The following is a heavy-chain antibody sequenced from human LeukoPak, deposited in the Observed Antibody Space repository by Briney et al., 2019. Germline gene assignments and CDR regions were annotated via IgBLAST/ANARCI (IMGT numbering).Heavy chain of an antibody. CDR2: IYYRGST. CDR1: GGSISSSSYY. J-gene: IGHJ4*02. CDR3: ARPYSSSTYYLDY. Sequence: PSETLSLTCTVSGGSISSSSYYWAWIRQPPGKGLEWIGSIYYRGSTYYNPSLKSRVTISVDTSKNQFSLKLSSVTAADTAVYYCARPYSSSTYYLDYWGQGTLVTVSS. V-gene: IGHV4-39*01. D-gene: IGHD6-6*01.